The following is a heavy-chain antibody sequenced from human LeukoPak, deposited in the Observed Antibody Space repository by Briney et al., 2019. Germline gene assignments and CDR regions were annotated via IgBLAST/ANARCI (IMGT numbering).Heavy chain of an antibody. Sequence: ASVKLSCKASGYTFTNYDVNWVRQATGQGLEWMGWMNPNSGNTGYAQKFQGRVTMTRNTSISTAYMELSSLRSEDTAVYYCARYSSWYNWFDPWGQGTLVTVSS. D-gene: IGHD6-13*01. J-gene: IGHJ5*02. CDR3: ARYSSWYNWFDP. CDR2: MNPNSGNT. V-gene: IGHV1-8*01. CDR1: GYTFTNYD.